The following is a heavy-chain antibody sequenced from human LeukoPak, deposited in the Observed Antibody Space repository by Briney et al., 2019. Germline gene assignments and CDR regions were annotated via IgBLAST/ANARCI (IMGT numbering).Heavy chain of an antibody. V-gene: IGHV5-51*01. CDR3: ARPIAAAGTGLVDH. CDR1: GYSFTSYW. D-gene: IGHD6-13*01. J-gene: IGHJ4*02. Sequence: GESLKISCKGSGYSFTSYWIGWVLQMPGKVLEWMGIIYPGDSDTRYSPSFQGQVTISADKSISTAYLQWSSLKASDTAMYYCARPIAAAGTGLVDHWGQGTLVTVSS. CDR2: IYPGDSDT.